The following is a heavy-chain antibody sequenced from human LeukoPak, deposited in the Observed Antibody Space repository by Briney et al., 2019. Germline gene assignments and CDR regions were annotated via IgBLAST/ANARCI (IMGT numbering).Heavy chain of an antibody. CDR1: GGSFSGYY. CDR3: RAYYYGSGTSPLDD. CDR2: INHSGST. D-gene: IGHD3-10*01. J-gene: IGHJ4*02. Sequence: SETLSLTCAVYGGSFSGYYWSWIRQPPGKGLEWIGEINHSGSTNYNPSLKSRVTISVDTSKNQFSLKLSSVTAADTAVYYCRAYYYGSGTSPLDDWGQGTLVTVSS. V-gene: IGHV4-34*01.